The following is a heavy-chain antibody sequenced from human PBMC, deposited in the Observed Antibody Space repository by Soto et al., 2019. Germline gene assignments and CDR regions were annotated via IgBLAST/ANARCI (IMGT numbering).Heavy chain of an antibody. Sequence: ASVKVSCKASGYTFTSYYMRWVRQAPGQGLEWMGIINPSGGSTSYAQKFQGRVTMTRDTSTSTVYMELSSLRSEDTAVYYCARDRFTLSPAYHFDYWGQGTLVTVSS. CDR2: INPSGGST. CDR3: ARDRFTLSPAYHFDY. V-gene: IGHV1-46*01. D-gene: IGHD3-9*01. J-gene: IGHJ4*02. CDR1: GYTFTSYY.